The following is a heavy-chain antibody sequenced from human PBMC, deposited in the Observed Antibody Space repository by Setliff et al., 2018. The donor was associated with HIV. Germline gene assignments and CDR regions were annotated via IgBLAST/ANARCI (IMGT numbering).Heavy chain of an antibody. J-gene: IGHJ1*01. Sequence: GASVKVSCKVSGGTFDNYVISWIRQTPGQGLEWTGGFVPMLGSKDYAQKFQGRVTISTDGSFTTAYMELSSLRSEDTAMYYCAHTSLLVTGPFQHWGQGTLVTVSS. V-gene: IGHV1-69*05. CDR3: AHTSLLVTGPFQH. CDR1: GGTFDNYV. CDR2: FVPMLGSK. D-gene: IGHD2-21*02.